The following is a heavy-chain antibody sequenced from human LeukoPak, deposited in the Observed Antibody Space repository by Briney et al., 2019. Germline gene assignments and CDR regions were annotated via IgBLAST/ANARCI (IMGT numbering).Heavy chain of an antibody. CDR1: GGSISSGGYY. J-gene: IGHJ4*02. D-gene: IGHD6-13*01. CDR2: IYHSGST. Sequence: PSQTLSLTCTVSGGSISSGGYYWSWIRQPPGKGLEWIGYIYHSGSTYYNPSLKSRVTISVDRSKNQFSLKLSSVTAADTAVYYCARWIAAAGGYFDYWGQGTLVTVSS. V-gene: IGHV4-30-2*01. CDR3: ARWIAAAGGYFDY.